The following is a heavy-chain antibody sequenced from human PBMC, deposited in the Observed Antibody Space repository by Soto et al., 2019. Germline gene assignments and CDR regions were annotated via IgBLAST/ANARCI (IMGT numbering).Heavy chain of an antibody. Sequence: QVQLQESGPGLVKPSGTLSLTCAVSGVSISSNNWWSWVRQPPGKGLDWIGEMYHTGSTNYNPSLKRRVPISVDKSKNQFSLKLSSVTAADTAVYDWARSSLYAYDSSEGSFDCWGQGTLVTVSS. D-gene: IGHD3-22*01. CDR2: MYHTGST. CDR3: ARSSLYAYDSSEGSFDC. J-gene: IGHJ4*02. V-gene: IGHV4-4*02. CDR1: GVSISSNNW.